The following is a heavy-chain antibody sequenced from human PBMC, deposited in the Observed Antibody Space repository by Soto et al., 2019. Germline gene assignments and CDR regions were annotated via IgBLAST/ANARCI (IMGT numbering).Heavy chain of an antibody. CDR3: ARYSSGWYVDD. Sequence: SVKVSCKTSGGTFSSYAISWVRQAPGQGLEWMGGIIPIFDTANYAQRFQGRVTITADESTSTAYMELSSLRSEDTAVYYCARYSSGWYVDDWGQGTLVTVSS. J-gene: IGHJ4*02. V-gene: IGHV1-69*13. D-gene: IGHD6-19*01. CDR1: GGTFSSYA. CDR2: IIPIFDTA.